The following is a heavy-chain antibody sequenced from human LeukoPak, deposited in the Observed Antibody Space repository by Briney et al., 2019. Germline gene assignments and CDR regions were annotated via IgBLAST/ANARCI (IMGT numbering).Heavy chain of an antibody. CDR3: ARPYYYDSRIDP. V-gene: IGHV4-30-4*01. CDR2: IYYSGST. J-gene: IGHJ5*02. D-gene: IGHD3-22*01. CDR1: GVSISSGDYY. Sequence: SETLSLTCTVSGVSISSGDYYWSWIRQPPGKGLEWIGYIYYSGSTYYNPSLKSRVTISVDTSKNQLSLKLSSVTAADTAVYYCARPYYYDSRIDPWGQGTLDTVSS.